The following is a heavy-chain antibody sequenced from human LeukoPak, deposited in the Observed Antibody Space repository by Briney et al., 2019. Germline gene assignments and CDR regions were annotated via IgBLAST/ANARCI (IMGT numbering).Heavy chain of an antibody. CDR3: ARARRIAAADFTWRSAFDI. V-gene: IGHV6-1*01. CDR1: GDSVSSNSAA. D-gene: IGHD6-13*01. CDR2: TYYRSKLYN. J-gene: IGHJ3*02. Sequence: SQTLSLTCALSGDSVSSNSAAWHWLRQSPSRALEWLGRTYYRSKLYNDYAVSVKSRITINPDTSKNQFSLQLNSVTPEDTAVYYCARARRIAAADFTWRSAFDIWGQGTMVTVSS.